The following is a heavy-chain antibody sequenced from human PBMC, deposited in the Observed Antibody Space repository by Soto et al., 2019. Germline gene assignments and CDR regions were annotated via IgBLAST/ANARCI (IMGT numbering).Heavy chain of an antibody. CDR1: GFSLTDTRMG. J-gene: IGHJ4*02. D-gene: IGHD3-22*01. Sequence: SGPTLVNPTETLTLTCSVSGFSLTDTRMGVSWIRQAPGKALEWLAHIISNDDKSYSTSLKSRLTISKDTSKSQVVLRMTNMDPVDTGRYYCARALFYSDSDGYYFEFDYWGPGTLVTVPQ. CDR2: IISNDDK. CDR3: ARALFYSDSDGYYFEFDY. V-gene: IGHV2-26*01.